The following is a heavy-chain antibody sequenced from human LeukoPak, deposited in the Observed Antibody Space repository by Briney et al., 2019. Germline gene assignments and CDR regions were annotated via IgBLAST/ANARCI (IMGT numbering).Heavy chain of an antibody. V-gene: IGHV3-23*01. CDR1: GFTFSSYG. CDR2: ISGSGGST. J-gene: IGHJ5*02. Sequence: GGSLRLSCAASGFTFSSYGMSWVRQPPGKGLEWVSAISGSGGSTYYADSVKGRFTISRDNSKSTLYLQMNSLRAEDTAVYYCAKDSSDYYDSSGYSNWFDPWGQGTLVTVSS. D-gene: IGHD3-22*01. CDR3: AKDSSDYYDSSGYSNWFDP.